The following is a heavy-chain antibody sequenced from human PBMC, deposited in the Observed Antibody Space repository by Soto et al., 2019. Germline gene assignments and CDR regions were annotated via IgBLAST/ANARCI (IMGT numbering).Heavy chain of an antibody. Sequence: PGGSLRLSCAASGFTFSSYAMSWVRQAPGKGLEWVSAISGSGGSTYYADSVKGRFTISRDNSKNTLYLQMNSLGAEDTAVYYCAIQEYYDILTGNNRVIDYWGQGTLVTVSS. V-gene: IGHV3-23*01. CDR2: ISGSGGST. CDR3: AIQEYYDILTGNNRVIDY. D-gene: IGHD3-9*01. J-gene: IGHJ4*02. CDR1: GFTFSSYA.